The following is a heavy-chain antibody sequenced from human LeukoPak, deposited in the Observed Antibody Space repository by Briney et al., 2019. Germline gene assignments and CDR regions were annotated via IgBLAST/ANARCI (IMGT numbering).Heavy chain of an antibody. D-gene: IGHD5-18*01. J-gene: IGHJ4*02. Sequence: PGRSLRLSCAASGFTFSGYGMHWVRQAPDKGLEWVAIIWYDGNNKYYADSVKGRFTISRDNSKNTLYLQMNSLRVEDTAVYYRAKDWGYTTMVSYYFDYWGQGALVTVSS. CDR3: AKDWGYTTMVSYYFDY. CDR1: GFTFSGYG. CDR2: IWYDGNNK. V-gene: IGHV3-33*06.